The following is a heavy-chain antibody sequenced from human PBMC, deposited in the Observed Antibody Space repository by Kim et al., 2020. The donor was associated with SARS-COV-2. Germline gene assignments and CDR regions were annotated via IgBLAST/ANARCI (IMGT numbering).Heavy chain of an antibody. Sequence: GRSLRLSCAASGFTFSTYPMHWVRQAPGTGLECVAVISSDGTYKYYADSVRGRFTISKDDSKSTLYLQMNSLRAEDSAVYYCARQYVSGQWFFDYWGQGT. V-gene: IGHV3-30*04. CDR3: ARQYVSGQWFFDY. D-gene: IGHD3-3*01. CDR1: GFTFSTYP. CDR2: ISSDGTYK. J-gene: IGHJ4*02.